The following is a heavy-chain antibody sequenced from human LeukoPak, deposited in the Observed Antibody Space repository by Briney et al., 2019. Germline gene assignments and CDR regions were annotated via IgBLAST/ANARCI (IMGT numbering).Heavy chain of an antibody. CDR3: AKGGLTVTPPTSPDY. J-gene: IGHJ4*02. Sequence: PGGSLRLSCAASGFTFSSCAMSCVRQAPGKGLEWVSAISGSGGSTYYADSVKGRFTISRDNSENTLYLQMNSLRAEDTAEYYCAKGGLTVTPPTSPDYWGQGSLFTV. CDR2: ISGSGGST. CDR1: GFTFSSCA. D-gene: IGHD4-11*01. V-gene: IGHV3-23*01.